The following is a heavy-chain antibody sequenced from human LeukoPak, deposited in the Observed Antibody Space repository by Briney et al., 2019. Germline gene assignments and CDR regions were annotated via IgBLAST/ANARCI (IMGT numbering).Heavy chain of an antibody. V-gene: IGHV4-30-4*02. J-gene: IGHJ1*01. D-gene: IGHD3-22*01. CDR3: ASAHDSSGYYYDDAEYFQH. Sequence: SETLSLTCTVSGGSISSGDYYWSWIRQPPGKGLEWIGYIYYSGSTYYNPSLKSRVTISVDTSKNQFSLKLSSVTAADTAVYYCASAHDSSGYYYDDAEYFQHWGQGTLVTVSS. CDR1: GGSISSGDYY. CDR2: IYYSGST.